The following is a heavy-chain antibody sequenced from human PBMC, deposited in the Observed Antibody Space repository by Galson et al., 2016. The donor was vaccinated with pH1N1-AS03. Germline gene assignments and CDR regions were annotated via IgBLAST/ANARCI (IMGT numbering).Heavy chain of an antibody. CDR1: GHNFTNYA. J-gene: IGHJ4*02. CDR3: ARGFLEAVIDY. CDR2: INVGSGNT. D-gene: IGHD3-3*01. V-gene: IGHV1-3*01. Sequence: SVKVSCKASGHNFTNYAIHWVRQAPGQRLEWMGWINVGSGNTKYSQKFQGRVTMTRDTSASTAHMELSSLTSDDTSVYYCARGFLEAVIDYWGQGSLITVSS.